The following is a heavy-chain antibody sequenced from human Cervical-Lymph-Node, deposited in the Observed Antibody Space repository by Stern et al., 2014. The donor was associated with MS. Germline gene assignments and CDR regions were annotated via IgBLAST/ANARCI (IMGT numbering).Heavy chain of an antibody. D-gene: IGHD2-21*01. J-gene: IGHJ4*02. Sequence: EMQLVESGGGLVTPGGSLRLSCAASAFTFSDYSMNWVRQAPGRGLEWVASISSDSIFRFYTDSVKGRFTISRDNAKSSLFLQMNSLRAEDTAVYYCTRDLLYVSGDDYWGQGTLVTVSS. CDR3: TRDLLYVSGDDY. CDR1: AFTFSDYS. CDR2: ISSDSIFR. V-gene: IGHV3-21*01.